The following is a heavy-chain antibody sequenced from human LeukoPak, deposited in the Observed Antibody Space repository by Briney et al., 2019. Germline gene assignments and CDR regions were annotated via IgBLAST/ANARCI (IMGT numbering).Heavy chain of an antibody. CDR2: ISSSSSYI. J-gene: IGHJ4*02. V-gene: IGHV3-21*01. CDR3: ARVISVAGYDY. D-gene: IGHD6-19*01. CDR1: GSTFSSYT. Sequence: PGGSLRLSCAASGSTFSSYTMNWVRQAPGKGLEWVSSISSSSSYIYYADSVKGRFTISRDNAKNSLYLQMNSLRAEDTAVYYCARVISVAGYDYWGQGTLVTVSS.